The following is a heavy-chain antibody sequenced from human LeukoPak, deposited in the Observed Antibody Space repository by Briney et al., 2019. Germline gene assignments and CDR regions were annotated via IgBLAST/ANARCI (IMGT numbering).Heavy chain of an antibody. Sequence: SETLSLTCAVSGGSISSGGYSWSWIRQPPGKGLEWIGYINHSGSTNYNPSLKSRVTISVDTSKNQFSLKLSSVTAADTAVYYCAKDPIVGAKRVYYFDYWGQGTLVTVSS. J-gene: IGHJ4*02. D-gene: IGHD1-26*01. CDR2: INHSGST. CDR3: AKDPIVGAKRVYYFDY. V-gene: IGHV4-30-2*01. CDR1: GGSISSGGYS.